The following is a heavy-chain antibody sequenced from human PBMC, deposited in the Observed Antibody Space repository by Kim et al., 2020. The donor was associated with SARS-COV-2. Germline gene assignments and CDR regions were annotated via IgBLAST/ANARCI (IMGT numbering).Heavy chain of an antibody. V-gene: IGHV3-21*06. CDR2: ISGSSSLI. CDR1: GFTFKSYT. CDR3: ARWEGMGAAGTDF. J-gene: IGHJ4*01. Sequence: GGSLRLSCEASGFTFKSYTMNWVRQAPGKGLEWVASISGSSSLIFYADPVKGRFSVSRNNANNLLFLHLTNVGVEDSAIYYCARWEGMGAAGTDFWGHGTLLAVSS. D-gene: IGHD6-13*01.